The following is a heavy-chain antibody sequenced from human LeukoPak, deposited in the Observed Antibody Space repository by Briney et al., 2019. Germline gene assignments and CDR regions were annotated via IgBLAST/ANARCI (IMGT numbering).Heavy chain of an antibody. D-gene: IGHD6-19*01. CDR2: IYYSGST. Sequence: PSETLSLTCTVSGGSISSSSYYWGWIRQPPGKGLEWIGSIYYSGSTYYNPSLKSRVTISVDTSKNQFSLKLSSVTAADTAVYYCARDFKIISGWYLWGQGTLVTVSS. V-gene: IGHV4-39*07. CDR1: GGSISSSSYY. J-gene: IGHJ5*02. CDR3: ARDFKIISGWYL.